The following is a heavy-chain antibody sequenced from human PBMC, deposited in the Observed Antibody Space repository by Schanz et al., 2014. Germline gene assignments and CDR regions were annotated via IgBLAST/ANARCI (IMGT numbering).Heavy chain of an antibody. J-gene: IGHJ4*02. V-gene: IGHV3-30*06. CDR3: AKDSTHIDIVLVPTAIDY. CDR1: GFIFSSYG. D-gene: IGHD2-2*01. Sequence: VQLLESGGGLVQPGRSLRLSCAASGFIFSSYGLHWVRQAPGKGLEWVAAMSYDGSIKYYGDSVKGRFTISRDNSKNTLYLHMNTLRSEDTAVYYCAKDSTHIDIVLVPTAIDYWGQGTLXTVSS. CDR2: MSYDGSIK.